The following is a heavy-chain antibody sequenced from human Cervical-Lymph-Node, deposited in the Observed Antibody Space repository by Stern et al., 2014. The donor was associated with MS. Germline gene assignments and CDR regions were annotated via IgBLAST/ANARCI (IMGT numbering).Heavy chain of an antibody. J-gene: IGHJ4*02. Sequence: VQLVESGGEVKRPGSSVKVSCKAFGGSFSDSGVSWLRQAPGQGLEWMGGIVPMFGPAKYAQKFQDRVTITADRSTSTVYMELSSLRSEDTAIYYCARGNRQLRHFDSFVFYNFDYWGQGTLVTVSS. CDR3: ARGNRQLRHFDSFVFYNFDY. CDR1: GGSFSDSG. CDR2: IVPMFGPA. D-gene: IGHD3-9*01. V-gene: IGHV1-69*06.